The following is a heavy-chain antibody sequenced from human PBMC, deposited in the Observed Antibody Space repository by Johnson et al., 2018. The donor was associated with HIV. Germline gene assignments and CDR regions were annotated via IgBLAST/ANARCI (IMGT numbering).Heavy chain of an antibody. CDR2: IYSGGST. CDR3: ARGGVGYSGSYHDAFAR. D-gene: IGHD1-26*01. J-gene: IGHJ3*01. CDR1: GFTVSGNY. V-gene: IGHV3-66*01. Sequence: EVQLVESGGGVVQPGGSMRLSCAASGFTVSGNYMSWVRQAPGKGLEWVSVIYSGGSTYYADSVKGRFTISRDNSKNTLYLQMNSLRAEDTTMYYCARGGVGYSGSYHDAFARWGQGTMVTVSS.